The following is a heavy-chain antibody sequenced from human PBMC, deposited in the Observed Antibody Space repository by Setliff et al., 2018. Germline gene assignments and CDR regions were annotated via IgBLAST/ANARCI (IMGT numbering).Heavy chain of an antibody. CDR3: ARSTGYSSRFDY. CDR1: GGSFSTYA. D-gene: IGHD6-13*01. V-gene: IGHV1-69*13. J-gene: IGHJ4*02. Sequence: SVKVSCKASGGSFSTYAISWARQAPGQGLEWMGVIIPIFGTTNNAQKFQGRVTITADESTSTAYMEPSSLRSEDTAVYYCARSTGYSSRFDYWGQGTLVTVSS. CDR2: IIPIFGTT.